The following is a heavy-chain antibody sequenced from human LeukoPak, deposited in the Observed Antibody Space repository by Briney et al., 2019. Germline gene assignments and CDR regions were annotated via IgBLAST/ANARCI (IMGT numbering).Heavy chain of an antibody. V-gene: IGHV3-21*01. CDR2: ISSSSSYI. D-gene: IGHD6-13*01. CDR3: ARDIAAADLNAFDI. J-gene: IGHJ3*02. Sequence: GGSLRLSCAASGFTFSSYSMNWVRQAPGKGREWVSSISSSSSYIYYADSVKGRFTISRDNAKNSLYLQMNSLRAEDTAVYYCARDIAAADLNAFDIWGQGTMVTVSS. CDR1: GFTFSSYS.